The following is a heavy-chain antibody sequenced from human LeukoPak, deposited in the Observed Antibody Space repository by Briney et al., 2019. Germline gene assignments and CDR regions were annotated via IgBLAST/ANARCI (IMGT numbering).Heavy chain of an antibody. CDR1: GYTFTDYY. CDR2: INPKSGDT. Sequence: ASVKVSCKASGYTFTDYYIHWVRQAPGQGLEWMGSINPKSGDTNFPQKFQGRVTMTRDTSISTAFMALSRLRYDDTAIYYCARGPPEYCSGGSCYSGRNWIDPWGQGTLVTVSS. J-gene: IGHJ5*02. V-gene: IGHV1-2*02. CDR3: ARGPPEYCSGGSCYSGRNWIDP. D-gene: IGHD2-15*01.